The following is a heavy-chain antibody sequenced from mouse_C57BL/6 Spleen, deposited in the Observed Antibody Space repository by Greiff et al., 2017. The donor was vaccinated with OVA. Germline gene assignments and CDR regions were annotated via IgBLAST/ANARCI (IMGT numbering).Heavy chain of an antibody. J-gene: IGHJ3*01. CDR1: GYAFSSSW. CDR3: ARDWDALFAY. V-gene: IGHV1-82*01. D-gene: IGHD4-1*01. CDR2: IFPGDGDT. Sequence: QVQLQQSGPELVKPGASVKISCKASGYAFSSSWMNWVKQRPGKGLEWIGRIFPGDGDTNYNGKFKGKATLTADKSSSTAYMQRSSLTSEDSAVYFCARDWDALFAYWGQGTLVTVSA.